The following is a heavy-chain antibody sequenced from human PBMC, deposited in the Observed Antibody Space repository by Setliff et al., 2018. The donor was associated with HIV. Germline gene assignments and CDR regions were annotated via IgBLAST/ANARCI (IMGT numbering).Heavy chain of an antibody. J-gene: IGHJ4*02. CDR2: IGGHGSII. Sequence: PGGSLRLSCAASGLIFSSYEMNWVRQAPGKELEWISFIGGHGSIIHYADSVKGRFTISRDNAKNSVYLQMHSLRVEDTAVYYCAAVPWGHSSLIIDHWGQGTPVTVSS. D-gene: IGHD3-16*01. CDR1: GLIFSSYE. CDR3: AAVPWGHSSLIIDH. V-gene: IGHV3-48*03.